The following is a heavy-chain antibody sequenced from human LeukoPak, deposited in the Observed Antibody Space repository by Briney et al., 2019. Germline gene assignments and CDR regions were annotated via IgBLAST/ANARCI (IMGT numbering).Heavy chain of an antibody. J-gene: IGHJ5*02. CDR1: GYTFTSYD. V-gene: IGHV1-8*01. CDR2: MNPNSGNT. D-gene: IGHD2-2*01. Sequence: ASVKVSCKASGYTFTSYDINWARQATGQGLEWMGWMNPNSGNTGYAQKFQGRVTMTRNTSISTAYMELSSLRSEDTAVYYCARGRWYCSSTSCYSWFDPWGQGTLVTVSS. CDR3: ARGRWYCSSTSCYSWFDP.